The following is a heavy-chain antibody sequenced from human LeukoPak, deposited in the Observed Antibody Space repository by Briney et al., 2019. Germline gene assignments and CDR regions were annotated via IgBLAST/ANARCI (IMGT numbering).Heavy chain of an antibody. V-gene: IGHV4-61*02. J-gene: IGHJ4*02. Sequence: SETLSLTCTVSGGSISSGSYYWSWIRQPAGKGLEWIGRIYTSGSTNYNPSLKSRVTISVDTSKNQFSLKLSSVTAADTAVYYCAREHSSWYSFDYWGQGTLVTVSS. CDR3: AREHSSWYSFDY. CDR2: IYTSGST. CDR1: GGSISSGSYY. D-gene: IGHD6-13*01.